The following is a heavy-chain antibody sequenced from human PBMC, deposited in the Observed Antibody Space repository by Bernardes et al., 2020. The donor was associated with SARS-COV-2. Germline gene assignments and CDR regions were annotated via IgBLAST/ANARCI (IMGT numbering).Heavy chain of an antibody. CDR2: INAGNGNT. CDR1: GYTFTSYA. J-gene: IGHJ4*02. V-gene: IGHV1-3*01. Sequence: ASAKVSCKASGYTFTSYAVHWVRQAPGQRLEWMGWINAGNGNTKYSQKYQDRVTITRDTSATTAHMELSSLRSEDTAVYYCARVGVGGKWQQSMDYWGQGTLVTVSS. D-gene: IGHD3-10*01. CDR3: ARVGVGGKWQQSMDY.